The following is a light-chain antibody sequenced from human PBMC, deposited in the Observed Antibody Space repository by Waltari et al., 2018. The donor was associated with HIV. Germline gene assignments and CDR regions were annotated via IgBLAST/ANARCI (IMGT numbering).Light chain of an antibody. J-gene: IGLJ2*01. CDR1: NIGTKS. Sequence: SYVVTQPPSVSVAPGQTARLACGKNNIGTKSVHWYQQKPGQGPWLVVYDDSHRPSGIPERFSGSKSGTAATLIISGVEAGDEADYYCQVWESSSDCVFGGGTRLTVL. CDR2: DDS. V-gene: IGLV3-21*02. CDR3: QVWESSSDCV.